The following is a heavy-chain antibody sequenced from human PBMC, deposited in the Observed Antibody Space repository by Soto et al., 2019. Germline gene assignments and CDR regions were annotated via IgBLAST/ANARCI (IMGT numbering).Heavy chain of an antibody. Sequence: ASELTSSDLYSRRIRKAPGKGLEWVSYISSSGSTIYYADSVKGRFTISRDNAKSSLYLQMNSLRAEDTAVYYCARAPPYYSYGDYWGQGTLVTVSS. D-gene: IGHD5-18*01. V-gene: IGHV3-11*01. J-gene: IGHJ4*02. CDR2: ISSSGSTI. CDR1: ELTSSDLY. CDR3: ARAPPYYSYGDY.